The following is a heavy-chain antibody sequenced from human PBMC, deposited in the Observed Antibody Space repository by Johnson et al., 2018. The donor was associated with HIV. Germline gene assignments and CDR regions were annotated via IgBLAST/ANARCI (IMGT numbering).Heavy chain of an antibody. CDR3: GKDRMYDYGDYGGAFDI. D-gene: IGHD4-17*01. V-gene: IGHV3-30*18. CDR2: ISYDGNNK. Sequence: QLVESGGGVVQPGRSLRLSCAASGFTFSNYGMAWVRQAPGKGLEWVAVISYDGNNKYYADSVKGRFTISRDNSKNTLYLQMNSLRAEDTAVYYCGKDRMYDYGDYGGAFDIWGQGTMVTVSS. CDR1: GFTFSNYG. J-gene: IGHJ3*02.